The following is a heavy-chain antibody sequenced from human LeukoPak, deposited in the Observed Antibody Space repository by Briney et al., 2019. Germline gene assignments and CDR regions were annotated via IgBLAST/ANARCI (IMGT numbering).Heavy chain of an antibody. CDR2: IYYSGST. J-gene: IGHJ4*02. Sequence: SETLSLTCTGSGGSISSYYWSWIRQPPGKGLEWIGYIYYSGSTNYNPSLKSRVTISVDTSKNQFSLKLSSVTAADTAVYYCARSPYSSSWYPGGYYFDHWGQGTLVTVSS. D-gene: IGHD6-13*01. V-gene: IGHV4-59*08. CDR1: GGSISSYY. CDR3: ARSPYSSSWYPGGYYFDH.